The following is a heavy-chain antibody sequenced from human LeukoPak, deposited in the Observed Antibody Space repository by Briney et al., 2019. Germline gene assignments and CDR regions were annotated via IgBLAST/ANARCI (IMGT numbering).Heavy chain of an antibody. CDR1: GYTFTSYY. CDR3: ATMGRVYSSSSGYYYYMDV. V-gene: IGHV1-46*01. J-gene: IGHJ6*03. D-gene: IGHD6-6*01. CDR2: INPSGGST. Sequence: GASVKVSCKASGYTFTSYYMHWVRQAPGQGLEWMGIINPSGGSTSYAQKFQGRVTMTRDMSTSTVYMELSSLRSEDTAVYYCATMGRVYSSSSGYYYYMDVWGKGTTVTVSS.